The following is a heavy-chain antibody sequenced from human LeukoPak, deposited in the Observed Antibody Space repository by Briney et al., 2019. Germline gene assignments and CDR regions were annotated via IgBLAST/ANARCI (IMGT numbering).Heavy chain of an antibody. CDR3: AKAMSSAWNFDL. V-gene: IGHV4-59*01. CDR2: ISYSGST. CDR1: GDSISTYS. J-gene: IGHJ2*01. D-gene: IGHD3-10*01. Sequence: SETLSLTCTVSGDSISTYSWIWIRQPPGKGLDCIGYISYSGSTNFNPSLQSRVTMSVATSKNQFSLKLNSVTAADTAVYYCAKAMSSAWNFDLWGRGTLVTVSS.